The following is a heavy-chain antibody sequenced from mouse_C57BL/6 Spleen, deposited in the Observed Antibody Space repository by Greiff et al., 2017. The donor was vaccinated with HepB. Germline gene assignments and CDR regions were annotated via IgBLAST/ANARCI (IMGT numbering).Heavy chain of an antibody. V-gene: IGHV2-2*01. CDR2: IWSGGST. CDR1: GFSLTSYG. Sequence: VKLQESGPGLVQPSQRLSITCTVSGFSLTSYGVHWVRQSPGKGLEWLGVIWSGGSTDYNAAFISRLSISKDNSKSQVFFKMNSLQADDTAIYYCARNEDGYYSYWYFDVWGTGTTVTVSS. J-gene: IGHJ1*03. CDR3: ARNEDGYYSYWYFDV. D-gene: IGHD2-3*01.